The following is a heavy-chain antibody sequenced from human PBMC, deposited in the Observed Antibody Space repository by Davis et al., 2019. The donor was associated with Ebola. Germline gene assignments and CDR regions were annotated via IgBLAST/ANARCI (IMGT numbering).Heavy chain of an antibody. D-gene: IGHD3-3*01. CDR2: ISSNGNKQ. Sequence: PGGSLRLSCAASGFTFSLHAMHWVRQAPGKGLEWVAVISSNGNKQYYADSVKGRFTISRDNSKNTLYLQMNSLRAEDTAVYYCAKSGGFDFWSGYYNWFDPWGQGTLVTVSS. CDR1: GFTFSLHA. J-gene: IGHJ5*02. V-gene: IGHV3-30*18. CDR3: AKSGGFDFWSGYYNWFDP.